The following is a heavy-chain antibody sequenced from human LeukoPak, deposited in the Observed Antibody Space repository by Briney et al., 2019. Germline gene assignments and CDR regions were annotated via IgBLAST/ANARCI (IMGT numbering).Heavy chain of an antibody. CDR1: GYSFTSYW. CDR2: IDPSDSYT. V-gene: IGHV5-10-1*01. Sequence: GESLKISCKGSGYSFTSYWISWVRQMPGKGLEWVGRIDPSDSYTNYSPSFQGHVTISADKSISTAYLQWSSLKASDTAMYYCARLAVKGGSGSYYKRSSYGMDVWGKGTTVTVSS. D-gene: IGHD3-10*01. CDR3: ARLAVKGGSGSYYKRSSYGMDV. J-gene: IGHJ6*04.